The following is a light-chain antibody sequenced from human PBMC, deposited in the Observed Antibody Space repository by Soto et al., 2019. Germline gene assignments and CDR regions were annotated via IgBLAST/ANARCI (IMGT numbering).Light chain of an antibody. Sequence: QTVVTQEPSLTVSPGGTVTLTCGSSTGAVTSGHYPYWFKQKPGQAPRTLIYDTSNKHSWTPARFSGSLLGGKAALTLSGEQPEDEAEYYCLLSYSGAREVFGGGTKLTVL. J-gene: IGLJ2*01. CDR1: TGAVTSGHY. V-gene: IGLV7-46*01. CDR3: LLSYSGAREV. CDR2: DTS.